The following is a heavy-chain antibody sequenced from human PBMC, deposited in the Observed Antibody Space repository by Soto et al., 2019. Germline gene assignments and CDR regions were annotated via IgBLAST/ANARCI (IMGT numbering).Heavy chain of an antibody. V-gene: IGHV3-30*03. J-gene: IGHJ1*01. CDR2: VSFDGGNT. CDR3: ATSRDCPSEY. D-gene: IGHD2-21*02. Sequence: GGSLRLSCAASGFTFNNYGMHWVRQAPGKGLEWVAVVSFDGGNTNYADSVKGRFTISRDNAKNTLYLQMTSLKAEDTAVFYCATSRDCPSEYRAQRTPVPVSS. CDR1: GFTFNNYG.